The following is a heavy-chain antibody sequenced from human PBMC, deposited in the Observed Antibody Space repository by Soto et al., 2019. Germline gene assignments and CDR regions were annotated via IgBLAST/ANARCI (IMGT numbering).Heavy chain of an antibody. CDR1: GFTFSSYS. V-gene: IGHV3-21*01. J-gene: IGHJ5*02. D-gene: IGHD6-13*01. CDR2: ISSSSSYI. Sequence: EVQLVESGGGLVKPGGSLRLSCAASGFTFSSYSMNWVRQAPGKGLEWVSSISSSSSYIYYADSVKGQFTISRDNAKNSLYLQMNSLRAEDTAVYYCARPLRGLAAAGNNWFDPWGQGTLVTVSS. CDR3: ARPLRGLAAAGNNWFDP.